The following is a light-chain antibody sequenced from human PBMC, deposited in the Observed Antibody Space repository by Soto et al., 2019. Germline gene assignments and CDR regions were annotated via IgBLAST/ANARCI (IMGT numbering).Light chain of an antibody. V-gene: IGLV1-40*01. CDR3: QSYDSSLSGYYV. CDR2: GNS. J-gene: IGLJ1*01. CDR1: SSNIGAGYD. Sequence: QSVLTQPPSVSGAPGQRVTISCTGSSSNIGAGYDVHWYQQPPGTAPKFLIYGNSNRPSGVPDRFSGSKSGTSASLAITGLQAEDEADYYCQSYDSSLSGYYVFGTGTKVTVL.